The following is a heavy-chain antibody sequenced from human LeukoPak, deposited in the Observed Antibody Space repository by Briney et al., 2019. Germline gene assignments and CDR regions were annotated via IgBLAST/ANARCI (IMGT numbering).Heavy chain of an antibody. J-gene: IGHJ6*03. CDR1: GFTFTRSP. V-gene: IGHV3-23*01. CDR3: GRVPTLHSFYMDV. D-gene: IGHD3-10*01. CDR2: ISDDGYTT. Sequence: GSLRLSCVASGFTFTRSPMTWVRQGPGKGLEWVSSISDDGYTTYYADSVKGRFTVARDNSRDTVYLQMNSLRDEDTALYFCGRVPTLHSFYMDVWGKGTTVTISS.